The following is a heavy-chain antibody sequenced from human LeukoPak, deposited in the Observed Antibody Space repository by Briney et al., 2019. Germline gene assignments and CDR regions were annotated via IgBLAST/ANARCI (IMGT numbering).Heavy chain of an antibody. CDR2: VSYSGSS. Sequence: KPSETLSLTCTVSSGSVSSSNYYWGWNRQPPGKGLEWIGVVSYSGSSYYNPSLKSRVTISVDTSKNQFSLRLTSVTAADTAVYYCASRDHISSWKACDYWGEGTLVTVSS. J-gene: IGHJ4*01. D-gene: IGHD6-13*01. CDR3: ASRDHISSWKACDY. V-gene: IGHV4-39*01. CDR1: SGSVSSSNYY.